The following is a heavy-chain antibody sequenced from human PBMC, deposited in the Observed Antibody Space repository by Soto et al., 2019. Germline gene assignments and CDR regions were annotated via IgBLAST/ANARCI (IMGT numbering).Heavy chain of an antibody. J-gene: IGHJ3*02. CDR3: ARVGDSGYDYQQDRNAFDI. Sequence: SETLSLTCTVSGGSISSGGYYWSWIRQHPGKGLEWIGYIYYSGSTYYNPSLKSRVTISVDTSKNQFSLKLSSVTAADTAVYYCARVGDSGYDYQQDRNAFDIWGQGTMVTVS. V-gene: IGHV4-31*03. CDR2: IYYSGST. D-gene: IGHD5-12*01. CDR1: GGSISSGGYY.